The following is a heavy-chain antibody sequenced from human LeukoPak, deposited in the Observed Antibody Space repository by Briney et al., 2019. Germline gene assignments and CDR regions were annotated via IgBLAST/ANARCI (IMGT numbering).Heavy chain of an antibody. CDR3: ASLWELGYY. J-gene: IGHJ4*02. D-gene: IGHD1-26*01. CDR2: VSGSGGST. V-gene: IGHV3-23*01. CDR1: GFTFSSYA. Sequence: PGGSLRLSCAASGFTFSSYAMSWVRQAPGKGLEWVSAVSGSGGSTYYADSAKGRFTISRDNSKNTLHLQMNSLRAEDTAVYYCASLWELGYYWGQGTLVTVSS.